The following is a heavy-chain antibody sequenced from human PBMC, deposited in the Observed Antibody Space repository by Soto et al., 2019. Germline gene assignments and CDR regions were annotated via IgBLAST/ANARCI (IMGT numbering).Heavy chain of an antibody. CDR2: INPDGTLK. CDR3: ARWESGDWYLGI. V-gene: IGHV3-7*03. D-gene: IGHD2-21*02. CDR1: GFALSGYW. J-gene: IGHJ4*02. Sequence: EVRLVESGGGLVQPGGSLRLSCAASGFALSGYWMTWVRQAPGKGLEWVASINPDGTLKYYVDSVKGRFTISRDNADNSLFLQMISLRVEDTAVYYCARWESGDWYLGIWGQGTLVTVSS.